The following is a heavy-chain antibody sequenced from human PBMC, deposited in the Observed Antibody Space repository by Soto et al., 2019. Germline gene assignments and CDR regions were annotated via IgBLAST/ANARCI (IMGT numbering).Heavy chain of an antibody. D-gene: IGHD2-15*01. CDR1: GYTFTGYY. Sequence: GASVKVSCKASGYTFTGYYMHWVRQAPGQGLEWMGWINPNSGGTNYAQKFQGWVTMTRDTSISTAYMELSRLRSDDTAVYYCAREGYGGNHKLTWFDPWGQGTLVTVSS. CDR3: AREGYGGNHKLTWFDP. V-gene: IGHV1-2*04. CDR2: INPNSGGT. J-gene: IGHJ5*02.